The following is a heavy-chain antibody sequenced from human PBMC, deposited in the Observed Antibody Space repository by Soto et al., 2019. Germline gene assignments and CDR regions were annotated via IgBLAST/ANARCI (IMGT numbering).Heavy chain of an antibody. Sequence: EVQLVESGGGVVRPGGSLRLSCATSGFTFDDYGMRWVRQAPGKGLEWVSGINWNGGSTGYADSVKGRFTISRDNTKNSLYLQMNSLRAEDTALYYCARSGGDLSTGSGNYYHYGMDVWGQGTTVTVSS. J-gene: IGHJ6*02. CDR3: ARSGGDLSTGSGNYYHYGMDV. CDR1: GFTFDDYG. CDR2: INWNGGST. D-gene: IGHD3-10*01. V-gene: IGHV3-20*04.